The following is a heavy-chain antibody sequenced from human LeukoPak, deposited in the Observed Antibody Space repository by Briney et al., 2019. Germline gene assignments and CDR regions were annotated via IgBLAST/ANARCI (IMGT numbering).Heavy chain of an antibody. CDR1: GGSISSSSYY. CDR2: IYYSGST. CDR3: ARKGLLWFGEYPSWFDP. J-gene: IGHJ5*02. Sequence: SETLSLTCTVSGGSISSSSYYWGWIRQPPGKGLEWIGSIYYSGSTYYNPSLKSRVTISVDTSKNQFSLKLSSVTAADTAVYYCARKGLLWFGEYPSWFDPWGQGTLVTVSS. D-gene: IGHD3-10*01. V-gene: IGHV4-39*01.